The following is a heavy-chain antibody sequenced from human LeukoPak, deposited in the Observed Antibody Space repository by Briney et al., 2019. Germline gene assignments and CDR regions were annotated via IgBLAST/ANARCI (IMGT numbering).Heavy chain of an antibody. CDR1: GGSISSGDYY. Sequence: SGTLSLTCTVSGGSISSGDYYWSWIRQPPGKGLEWIGYIYYSGSTYYNPSLKSRVTISVDTSKNQFSLKLSSVTAADTAVYYCARHQWFGDDDTQIDYWGQGTLVTVSS. CDR3: ARHQWFGDDDTQIDY. D-gene: IGHD3-10*01. J-gene: IGHJ4*02. V-gene: IGHV4-30-4*01. CDR2: IYYSGST.